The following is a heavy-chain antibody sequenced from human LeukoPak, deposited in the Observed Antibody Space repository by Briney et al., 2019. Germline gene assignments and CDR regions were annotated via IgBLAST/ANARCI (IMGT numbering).Heavy chain of an antibody. CDR2: ISSSSSYM. D-gene: IGHD5-18*01. Sequence: GGSLRLSCAASGFTFSTYNMKWVRQAPGKGLEWVSFISSSSSYMYYADSVKGRFTISRDNAKNSLYLQMSSLRADDTAVYYCARATYSYGSYYSDYWGQGTLVTVSS. CDR1: GFTFSTYN. J-gene: IGHJ4*02. V-gene: IGHV3-21*01. CDR3: ARATYSYGSYYSDY.